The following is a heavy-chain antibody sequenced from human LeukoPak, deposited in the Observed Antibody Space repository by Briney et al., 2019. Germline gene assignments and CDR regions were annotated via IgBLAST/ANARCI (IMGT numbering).Heavy chain of an antibody. CDR3: ARDRGSSWYVDY. V-gene: IGHV1-2*02. CDR1: GYSFTSYY. D-gene: IGHD6-13*01. Sequence: ASVKVSCKTSGYSFTSYYIHWVRQAPGQGLEWMAWINHSSGGTEYAQKFQGRVTMTGDTSISTAYMDLSRLRSDDTAVYYCARDRGSSWYVDYWGQGTLVTVSS. CDR2: INHSSGGT. J-gene: IGHJ4*02.